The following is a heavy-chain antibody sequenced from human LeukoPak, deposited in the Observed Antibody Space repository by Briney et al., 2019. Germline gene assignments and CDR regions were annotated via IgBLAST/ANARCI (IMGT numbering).Heavy chain of an antibody. J-gene: IGHJ4*02. CDR1: GGTFSSYA. D-gene: IGHD5-24*01. CDR3: ARGPLWRDGYNGVAGLGGGIGGYFDY. V-gene: IGHV1-69*01. Sequence: GSSGKVSCKASGGTFSSYAISWVRQAPGQGLEWMGGIIPIFGTANYAQKFQGRVTITADESTSTAYMELSSLRSEDTAVYYCARGPLWRDGYNGVAGLGGGIGGYFDYWGQGTLVTVSS. CDR2: IIPIFGTA.